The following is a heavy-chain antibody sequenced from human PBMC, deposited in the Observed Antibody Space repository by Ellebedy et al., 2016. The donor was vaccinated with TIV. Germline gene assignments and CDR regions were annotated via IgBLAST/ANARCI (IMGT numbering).Heavy chain of an antibody. D-gene: IGHD3-10*01. V-gene: IGHV3-23*01. J-gene: IGHJ4*02. CDR1: GFTFSNYA. CDR2: ISGSGAAT. Sequence: GESLKISCAASGFTFSNYAMSWVRQAPGKGLEWVSSISGSGAATYYADSVKGLFTISRDNTKNSLYLQMNSLRAEDTALYYCVKGHGDSGTYWGQGTLVTVSS. CDR3: VKGHGDSGTY.